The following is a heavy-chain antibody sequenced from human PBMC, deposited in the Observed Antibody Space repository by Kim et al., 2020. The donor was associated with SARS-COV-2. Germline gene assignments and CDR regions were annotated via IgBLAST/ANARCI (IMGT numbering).Heavy chain of an antibody. J-gene: IGHJ6*01. V-gene: IGHV3-74*01. CDR2: INMDGSNT. CDR1: GFTFSSYW. CDR3: ARGGVSGSYSGVNYGLDV. D-gene: IGHD3-10*01. Sequence: GGSLRLSCATSGFTFSSYWVHCVRQAPGKGLVWVSRINMDGSNTDHADSVKGRFTISRDNAKHKLYLQMNSLRDEDTAVYYCARGGVSGSYSGVNYGLDVWGQGTTVTVAS.